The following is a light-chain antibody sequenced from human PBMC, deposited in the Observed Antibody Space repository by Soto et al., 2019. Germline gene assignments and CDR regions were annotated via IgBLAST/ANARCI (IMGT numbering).Light chain of an antibody. CDR3: LQHNSYPWT. V-gene: IGKV3-15*01. CDR1: QGVGST. J-gene: IGKJ1*01. Sequence: ELVLTQSPATLSVSPGERATLSCRASQGVGSTLAWYQQEPGRAPRLLIYDASTRAAGIPARFSGDGSGTEFTLTISGLQSDDFATYYCLQHNSYPWTFGQGTKVEIK. CDR2: DAS.